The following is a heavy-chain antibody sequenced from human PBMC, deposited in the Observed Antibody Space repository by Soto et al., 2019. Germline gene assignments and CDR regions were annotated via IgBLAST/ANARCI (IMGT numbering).Heavy chain of an antibody. J-gene: IGHJ4*02. CDR1: GGSISTYY. V-gene: IGHV4-59*12. D-gene: IGHD1-7*01. CDR3: ARGSITGTFDY. CDR2: IFYSGST. Sequence: PSETLSLTCTVSGGSISTYYWSWLRQPPGRGLEWIGHIFYSGSTNYNPALKSRVTISVDRSKNQFSLKLSSVTAADTAVYYCARGSITGTFDYWGQGTLVTVSS.